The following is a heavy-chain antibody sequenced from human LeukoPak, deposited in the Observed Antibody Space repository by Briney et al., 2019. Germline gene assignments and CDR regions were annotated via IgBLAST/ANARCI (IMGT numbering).Heavy chain of an antibody. D-gene: IGHD1-7*01. V-gene: IGHV1-69*13. CDR1: GGTFSSYA. CDR2: IIPISGTA. CDR3: GRTRYSNIGVELRDYYYYYMDV. J-gene: IGHJ6*03. Sequence: ASVKVSCKASGGTFSSYAISWVRQAPGQGLEWMGGIIPISGTANYAQKFQGRVTITADESTSTAYMELSSLRSEDTAMYYCGRTRYSNIGVELRDYYYYYMDVWGKGTTVTVSS.